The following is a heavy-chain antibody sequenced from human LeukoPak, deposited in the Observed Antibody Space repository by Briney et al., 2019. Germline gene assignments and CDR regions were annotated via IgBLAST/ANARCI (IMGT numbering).Heavy chain of an antibody. CDR2: IKQDGSEK. Sequence: GGSLRLSCAASGFTFSRYWMSWVRQAPGKGLEWVANIKQDGSEKYYVDSVKGRFTISRDNAKNSLYLQMNSLRAEDTAVYYCARDRRLRYFDYWGQGTLVTVSS. CDR1: GFTFSRYW. J-gene: IGHJ4*02. CDR3: ARDRRLRYFDY. V-gene: IGHV3-7*01. D-gene: IGHD5-12*01.